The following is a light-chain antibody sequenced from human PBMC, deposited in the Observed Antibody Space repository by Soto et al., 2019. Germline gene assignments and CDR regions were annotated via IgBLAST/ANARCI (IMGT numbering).Light chain of an antibody. CDR3: MQALQTEFT. Sequence: DIVMTQSPLSLPVTPGEPASISCRSSQSLLHSNGYNYLDWYLQKPGQSPQLLIYLGSNRASGVPERFSGSGSGTDFTLKISRVEAEDVGVYYCMQALQTEFTFGPGTKVDIK. CDR1: QSLLHSNGYNY. CDR2: LGS. V-gene: IGKV2-28*01. J-gene: IGKJ3*01.